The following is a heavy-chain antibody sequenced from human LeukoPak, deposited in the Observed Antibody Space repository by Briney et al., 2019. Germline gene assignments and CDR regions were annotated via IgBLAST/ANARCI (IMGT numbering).Heavy chain of an antibody. Sequence: SETLSLTCTVSGYSISSGYYWGWIRQPPGKGLEWIGSICHSGSTYYNPSLKSRLTISVDTSKNQFSLKLSSVTAADTAVYYCAREYCSSTSCYYGYYYYYMDVWGKGTTVTVSS. V-gene: IGHV4-38-2*02. CDR1: GYSISSGYY. CDR3: AREYCSSTSCYYGYYYYYMDV. D-gene: IGHD2-2*01. CDR2: ICHSGST. J-gene: IGHJ6*03.